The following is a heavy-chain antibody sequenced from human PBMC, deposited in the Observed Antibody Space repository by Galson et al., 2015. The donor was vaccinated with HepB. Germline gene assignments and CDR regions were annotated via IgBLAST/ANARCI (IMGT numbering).Heavy chain of an antibody. J-gene: IGHJ1*01. Sequence: ETLSLTCAVYGGSFSGYYWSWIRQPPGKGLEWIGEINHSGSTNCNPSLKSRVTISVDTSKNQFSLKLSSVTAADTAVYYCARTRNGLRFGYFQHWGQGTLVTVSS. D-gene: IGHD3-3*01. V-gene: IGHV4-34*01. CDR1: GGSFSGYY. CDR3: ARTRNGLRFGYFQH. CDR2: INHSGST.